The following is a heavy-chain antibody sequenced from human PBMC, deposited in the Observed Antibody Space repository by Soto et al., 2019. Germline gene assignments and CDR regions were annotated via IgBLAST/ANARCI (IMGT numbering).Heavy chain of an antibody. CDR2: INPSGGST. J-gene: IGHJ6*02. CDR1: GYTFTSYY. V-gene: IGHV1-46*01. Sequence: ASLMVSCKASGYTFTSYYMHWVRRAPGQGVEWMGIINPSGGSTSYAEEFQGRVTMTRDTSTSKVYMELSSLRSEDTAVYYCAREGGAYGDFGDYYGMDVWGQGTTVTV. D-gene: IGHD4-17*01. CDR3: AREGGAYGDFGDYYGMDV.